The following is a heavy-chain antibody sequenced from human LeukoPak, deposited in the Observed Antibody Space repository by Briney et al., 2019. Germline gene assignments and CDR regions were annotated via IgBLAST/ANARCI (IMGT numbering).Heavy chain of an antibody. J-gene: IGHJ5*02. CDR3: ARESPYYGSGSRDNWFDP. CDR2: ISYSRST. Sequence: SETLSLTCTVSGGSVNSGSYYWNWIRQPPGKGLEWIGYISYSRSTNYNPSVKSRVTISVDTSKNQFSLKLSSVTAADTAVYYCARESPYYGSGSRDNWFDPWGQGTLVTVSS. CDR1: GGSVNSGSYY. V-gene: IGHV4-61*01. D-gene: IGHD3-10*01.